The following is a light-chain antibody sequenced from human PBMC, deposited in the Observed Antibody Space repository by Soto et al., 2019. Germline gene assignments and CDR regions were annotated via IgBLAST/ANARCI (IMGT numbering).Light chain of an antibody. Sequence: QSVLTQPPSVSGAPGQRVTISCTGSSPNIGAGYDVHWYQQLPGTAPKLLSYGTSNRPSGVPDRFSGSKSGTSASLAITGLQAEDEADYYCQSYDSSLSGSYVFGTGTKLTVL. CDR2: GTS. V-gene: IGLV1-40*01. CDR3: QSYDSSLSGSYV. CDR1: SPNIGAGYD. J-gene: IGLJ1*01.